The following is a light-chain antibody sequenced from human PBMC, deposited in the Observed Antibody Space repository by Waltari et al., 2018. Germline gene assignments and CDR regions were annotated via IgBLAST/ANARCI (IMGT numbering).Light chain of an antibody. CDR2: RTS. J-gene: IGKJ4*01. CDR3: LQSNTYPLT. V-gene: IGKV1-17*01. CDR1: QDIKSD. Sequence: DIQMTQFPSSLSASVGDRVTITCRASQDIKSDLVWYQQRPGEAPKRQIYRTSNLQNGVPSRFSGSGSGTEFTLTVNSLQPDDSATYYCLQSNTYPLTFGGGTKVEIK.